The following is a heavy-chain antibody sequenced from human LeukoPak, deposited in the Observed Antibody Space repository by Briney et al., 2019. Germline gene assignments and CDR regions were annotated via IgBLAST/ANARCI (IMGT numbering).Heavy chain of an antibody. CDR3: ARARWGLLPPDFDY. V-gene: IGHV3-23*01. J-gene: IGHJ4*02. Sequence: GASLRLSCAASGFTFSSYAMSWVRQAPGKGLEWVSAISGSGGSTYYADPVKGRFTISRDNSKNTLYLQMNSLRAEYTAVYYCARARWGLLPPDFDYWGQGTLVTVSS. D-gene: IGHD1-26*01. CDR1: GFTFSSYA. CDR2: ISGSGGST.